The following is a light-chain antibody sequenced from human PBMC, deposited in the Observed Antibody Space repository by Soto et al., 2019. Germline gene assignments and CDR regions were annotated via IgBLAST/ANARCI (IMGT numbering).Light chain of an antibody. J-gene: IGKJ3*01. CDR1: QSVSYN. V-gene: IGKV3-15*01. Sequence: EIVMTQSPVTLSVSPGERATLSCRASQSVSYNLAWYQHRPGQAPRLLIYGASTRATAIPARFTGSGSGTEFTLTISSLQSEDVAIYYCQHYNTWPFTFGPGTKVDIK. CDR2: GAS. CDR3: QHYNTWPFT.